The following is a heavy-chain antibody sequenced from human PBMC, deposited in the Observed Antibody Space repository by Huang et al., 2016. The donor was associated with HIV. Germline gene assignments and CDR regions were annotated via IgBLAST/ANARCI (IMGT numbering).Heavy chain of an antibody. CDR1: GVTFCTYN. Sequence: EVQLIESGGGLVQPGGSLRLSCSASGVTFCTYNMNWVRQAPGKGMEWVSEITSSRGSIYYADSVKGRFTISRDNAKNSLYLQMNSLRAEDTAVYYCARFGSYYYGSGSYLDAFDIWGQGTMVTVSS. CDR3: ARFGSYYYGSGSYLDAFDI. J-gene: IGHJ3*02. D-gene: IGHD3-10*01. V-gene: IGHV3-48*01. CDR2: ITSSRGSI.